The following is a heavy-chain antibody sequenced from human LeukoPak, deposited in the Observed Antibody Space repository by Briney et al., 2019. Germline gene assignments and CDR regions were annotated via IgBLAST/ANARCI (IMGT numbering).Heavy chain of an antibody. J-gene: IGHJ6*02. CDR2: IYTGGST. V-gene: IGHV3-53*01. CDR1: GLIVSNKY. D-gene: IGHD4-11*01. CDR3: ATTVISGSDGMDV. Sequence: QPGGSLRLSCAASGLIVSNKYMAWVRQTPGKGLEWVSVIYTGGSTYYADSMKGRFTISRDNPKNTVHLQMNRLRVEDTAVYYCATTVISGSDGMDVWGQGTTVTVSS.